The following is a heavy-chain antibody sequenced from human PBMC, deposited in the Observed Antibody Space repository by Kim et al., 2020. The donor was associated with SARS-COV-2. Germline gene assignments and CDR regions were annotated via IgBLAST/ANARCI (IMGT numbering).Heavy chain of an antibody. J-gene: IGHJ3*02. D-gene: IGHD3-22*01. V-gene: IGHV1-18*01. Sequence: NYAQKPPGRVTMTTETSKSTAYMGLRSLRSDDTAVYYCARRSSGYGAFDIWGQGTMVTVSS. CDR3: ARRSSGYGAFDI.